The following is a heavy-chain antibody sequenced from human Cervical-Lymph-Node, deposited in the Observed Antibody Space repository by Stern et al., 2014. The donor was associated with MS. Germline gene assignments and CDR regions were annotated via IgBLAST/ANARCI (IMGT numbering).Heavy chain of an antibody. V-gene: IGHV2-5*02. Sequence: ESGPTLVKATQPLTLTCTFSGFALRNSGVSVAWIRQPPVKALEGPAVIYWDDEKRYSPSLKSRLSIPKDASESQVVLTMTNMDPVDTATYYCTHSLHGDYYDAFDTWGQGTMVTVSS. CDR2: IYWDDEK. D-gene: IGHD4-17*01. J-gene: IGHJ3*02. CDR1: GFALRNSGVS. CDR3: THSLHGDYYDAFDT.